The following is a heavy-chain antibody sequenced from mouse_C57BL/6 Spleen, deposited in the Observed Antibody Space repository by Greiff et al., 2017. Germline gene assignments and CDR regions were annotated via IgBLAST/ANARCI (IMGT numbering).Heavy chain of an antibody. J-gene: IGHJ2*01. CDR3: ARRDYGSGDY. CDR1: GYTFTSYW. Sequence: QVQLKQPGAELVKPGASVKLSCKASGYTFTSYWMHWVKQRPGQGLEWIGMIHPNSGSTNYNEKFKSKATLTVDKSSSTAYMQLSSLTSEDSAVYYCARRDYGSGDYWGQGTTLTVSS. D-gene: IGHD1-1*01. V-gene: IGHV1-64*01. CDR2: IHPNSGST.